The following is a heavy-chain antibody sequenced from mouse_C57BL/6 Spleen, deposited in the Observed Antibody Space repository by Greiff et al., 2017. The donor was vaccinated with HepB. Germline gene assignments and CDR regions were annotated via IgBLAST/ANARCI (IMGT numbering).Heavy chain of an antibody. CDR3: TRYYGSSYDY. Sequence: QVQLQQPGAELVMPGASVKLSCKASGYTFTSYWMHWVKQRPGQGLEWIGEIDPSDSYTNYNQKFKGKSTLTVDKSSSTAYMQLSSLTSEDSAVFFWTRYYGSSYDYWGQGTTLTLSS. J-gene: IGHJ2*01. V-gene: IGHV1-69*01. CDR2: IDPSDSYT. CDR1: GYTFTSYW. D-gene: IGHD1-1*01.